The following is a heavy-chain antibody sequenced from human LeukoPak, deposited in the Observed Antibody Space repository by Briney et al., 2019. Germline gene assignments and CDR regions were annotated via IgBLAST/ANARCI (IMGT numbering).Heavy chain of an antibody. V-gene: IGHV4-34*01. J-gene: IGHJ6*03. CDR2: INHSGST. Sequence: SETLSLTCAVYGGSFSGYYWSWVRQPPAKGLEWVGEINHSGSTNYNPSPKSRVTISVDTSKNQFSLKLSSVTAADTAVYYCARALRYCSSTSCYKAYYYYMDVWGKGTTVTVSS. CDR1: GGSFSGYY. CDR3: ARALRYCSSTSCYKAYYYYMDV. D-gene: IGHD2-2*02.